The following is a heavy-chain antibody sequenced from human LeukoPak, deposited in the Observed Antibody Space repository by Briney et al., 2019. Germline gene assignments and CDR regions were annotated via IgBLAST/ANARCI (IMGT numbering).Heavy chain of an antibody. CDR3: ASMGATWQFTA. V-gene: IGHV3-23*01. CDR1: GFTFSNYA. J-gene: IGHJ5*02. D-gene: IGHD1-26*01. CDR2: SGSGGNT. Sequence: GGSLRLSCAASGFTFSNYAMSWVRQAPGKGLEWVSASGSGGNTYYADSVKGRFTISRDNSKNTLYLQMNSLRAEDTAVYYCASMGATWQFTAWGQGTLVTVSS.